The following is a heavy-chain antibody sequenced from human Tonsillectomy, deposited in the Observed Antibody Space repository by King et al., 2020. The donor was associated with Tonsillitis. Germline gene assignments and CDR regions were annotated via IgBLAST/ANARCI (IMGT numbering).Heavy chain of an antibody. CDR3: SRERPHYEIFTGARDYYYGMDV. J-gene: IGHJ6*02. D-gene: IGHD3-9*01. V-gene: IGHV1-46*01. CDR1: GYTFSNYY. Sequence: VQLVESGAEVRKPGASVKLSCKASGYTFSNYYMHWVRQAPGQGLAWMGIINPSGGSTSYAQKFQGRVTMTRDTSTSTVYMELSSLTSEDTAMYYCSRERPHYEIFTGARDYYYGMDVWGQGTTVTVSS. CDR2: INPSGGST.